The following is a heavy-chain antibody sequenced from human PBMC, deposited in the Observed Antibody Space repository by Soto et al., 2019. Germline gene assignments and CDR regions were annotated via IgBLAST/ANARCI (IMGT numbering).Heavy chain of an antibody. D-gene: IGHD3-10*01. CDR3: AKDVILLWFGELLGYFDY. V-gene: IGHV3-23*01. CDR1: GFTFSSYA. Sequence: EVQLLESGGGLVQPGGSLRLSCAASGFTFSSYAMSWVRQAPGKGLEWVSAISGSGGSTYYADSVKGRFTISRDNSKNTLYLKMNSLRAEDTAVYYCAKDVILLWFGELLGYFDYWGQGTLVTVSS. J-gene: IGHJ4*02. CDR2: ISGSGGST.